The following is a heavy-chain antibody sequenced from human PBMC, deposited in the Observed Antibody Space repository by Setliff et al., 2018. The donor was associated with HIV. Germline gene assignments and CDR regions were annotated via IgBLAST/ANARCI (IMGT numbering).Heavy chain of an antibody. CDR1: GGTFSSYA. J-gene: IGHJ5*02. CDR2: IIPILGIA. V-gene: IGHV1-69*10. D-gene: IGHD6-13*01. Sequence: SVKVSCKASGGTFSSYAISWVRQAPGQGLEWMGGIIPILGIANYAQKFQGRVTITADKSTSTAYMELSSLRSEDTAVYYCARDQEGLAAAGTAWFDPWGQGTLVTVSS. CDR3: ARDQEGLAAAGTAWFDP.